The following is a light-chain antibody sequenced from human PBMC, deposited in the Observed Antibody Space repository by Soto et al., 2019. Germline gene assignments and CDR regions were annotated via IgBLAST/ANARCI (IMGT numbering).Light chain of an antibody. V-gene: IGKV3-20*01. Sequence: EIVLTQSPGTLSLSPGARAPLSCRASQSVSSSFLAWYQQKVGQAPRLLIYDASSRATGIPDRFRGSGSGTDFTLTISRLEPEDFAVYYCQQYGGSPAITFGQGTRLEIK. CDR1: QSVSSSF. CDR3: QQYGGSPAIT. CDR2: DAS. J-gene: IGKJ5*01.